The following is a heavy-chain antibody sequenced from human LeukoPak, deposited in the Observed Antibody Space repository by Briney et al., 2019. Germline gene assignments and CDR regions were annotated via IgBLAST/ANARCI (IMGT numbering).Heavy chain of an antibody. CDR3: ARDHCSSTSCYFPDSGMDV. CDR2: ISYDGSNE. V-gene: IGHV3-30-3*01. D-gene: IGHD2-2*01. Sequence: PGRSLRLSCAASGFTFSGYAMHWVRQAPGKGLEWVAVISYDGSNEYYADSVKGRFTISRDNSKNTLFLQMNSLRAEDTAVYYCARDHCSSTSCYFPDSGMDVWGQGTTVTVSS. J-gene: IGHJ6*02. CDR1: GFTFSGYA.